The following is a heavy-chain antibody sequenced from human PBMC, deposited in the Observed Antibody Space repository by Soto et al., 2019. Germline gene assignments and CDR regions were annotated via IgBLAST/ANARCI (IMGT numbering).Heavy chain of an antibody. J-gene: IGHJ6*02. V-gene: IGHV3-64D*08. Sequence: PGGSLRLSCSASGFTFSSYAMHWVRQDPGKGLEYVSAISSNGGSTYYADSVKGRFTISRDNSKNTLYLQMSSLRAEDTAVYYCVKGSGSYYGSHYYYYGMDVWGQGTTVTVSS. CDR3: VKGSGSYYGSHYYYYGMDV. D-gene: IGHD1-26*01. CDR1: GFTFSSYA. CDR2: ISSNGGST.